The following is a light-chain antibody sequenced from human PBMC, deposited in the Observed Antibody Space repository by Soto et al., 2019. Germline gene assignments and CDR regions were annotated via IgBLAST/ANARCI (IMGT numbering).Light chain of an antibody. CDR2: GAS. Sequence: EIVLTQSPGTLSLSPGERATLYCRASQSVSSSYLAWYQQKPGQAPRLLIYGASSRATGIPDRFSGSGSGTDFTLTISRLEPEDFAVYYCQQYGSSPRNFGQGTRLEIK. CDR3: QQYGSSPRN. CDR1: QSVSSSY. V-gene: IGKV3-20*01. J-gene: IGKJ5*01.